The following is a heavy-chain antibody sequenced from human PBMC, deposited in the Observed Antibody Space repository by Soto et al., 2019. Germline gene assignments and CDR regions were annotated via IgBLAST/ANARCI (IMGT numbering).Heavy chain of an antibody. Sequence: QLQLQESGPGLVKPSETLSLTCTASGDTISSSDYYWGWIRQPPGRGLEWIGNIFYSGTTYYNPSLTRRVTISVDTSRNQFSLKLSSVTAADTAVYYCARRTDYGDYSDAFDVWGHGSMVTVSS. V-gene: IGHV4-39*01. J-gene: IGHJ3*01. CDR3: ARRTDYGDYSDAFDV. CDR2: IFYSGTT. CDR1: GDTISSSDYY. D-gene: IGHD4-17*01.